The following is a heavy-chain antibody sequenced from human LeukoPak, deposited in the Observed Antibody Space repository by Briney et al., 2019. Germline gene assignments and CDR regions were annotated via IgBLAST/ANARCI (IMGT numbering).Heavy chain of an antibody. J-gene: IGHJ4*02. CDR3: ARGLTGSYGLSSFDI. D-gene: IGHD1-26*01. V-gene: IGHV4-59*01. Sequence: PSETLSLTCNVSGDSLTYDYWSWIRQSPGKGLEWIAYIYYSRGTKYNPSLKSRVTITVDTSKNQFYLTLSSVTAADTAFYYCARGLTGSYGLSSFDIWGQGSLVTVSS. CDR2: IYYSRGT. CDR1: GDSLTYDY.